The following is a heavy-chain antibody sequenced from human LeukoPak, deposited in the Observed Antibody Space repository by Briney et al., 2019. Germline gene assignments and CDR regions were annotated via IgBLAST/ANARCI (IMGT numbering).Heavy chain of an antibody. D-gene: IGHD3-16*01. J-gene: IGHJ4*02. CDR3: AGAGFFRLGEIHFDF. V-gene: IGHV1-46*01. CDR1: GYTFTGYY. Sequence: ASVKVSCKASGYTFTGYYMHWVRQAPGQGLEWMGIINPTGGSTNYAQKFQGRVTMTTDTSTSTVYMELSSLRPEDTGIYYCAGAGFFRLGEIHFDFGGQGTLPTVS. CDR2: INPTGGST.